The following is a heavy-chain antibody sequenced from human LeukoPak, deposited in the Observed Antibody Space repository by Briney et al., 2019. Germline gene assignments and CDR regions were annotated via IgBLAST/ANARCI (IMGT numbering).Heavy chain of an antibody. D-gene: IGHD4-23*01. Sequence: ASVKVPCKASENTFTNYYMHWVRQAPGQGLEWLGIINPNGDRTNYAQTFQGRVTMTRDTSTTTVYMELSSLRSEDTAVYYCARDMSTRVTPIPYAFDVWGQGTMVTVSS. CDR1: ENTFTNYY. CDR2: INPNGDRT. J-gene: IGHJ3*01. V-gene: IGHV1-46*01. CDR3: ARDMSTRVTPIPYAFDV.